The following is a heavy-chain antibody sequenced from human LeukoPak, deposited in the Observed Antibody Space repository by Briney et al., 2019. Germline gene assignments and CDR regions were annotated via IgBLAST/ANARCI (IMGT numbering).Heavy chain of an antibody. J-gene: IGHJ4*02. CDR1: GYTFTGYY. Sequence: ASVKVSCKASGYTFTGYYMHWVRQAPGQGLEWMGWINPNSGGTNYAQKFQGRVTMTRGTSISTAYMELSRLRSDDTAVYYCARVSITEYYDSSGYYYSPDGTFDYWGQGTLVTVSS. CDR2: INPNSGGT. CDR3: ARVSITEYYDSSGYYYSPDGTFDY. D-gene: IGHD3-22*01. V-gene: IGHV1-2*02.